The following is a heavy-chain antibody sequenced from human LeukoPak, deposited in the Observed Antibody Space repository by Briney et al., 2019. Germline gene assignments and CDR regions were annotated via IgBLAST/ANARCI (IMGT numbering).Heavy chain of an antibody. CDR2: ITGEGTPT. J-gene: IGHJ4*02. CDR3: EKMQGDLDY. D-gene: IGHD3-3*01. Sequence: GGSLTLSCEASGLTFSSYGTSWVRQAPGEGLQWVSAITGEGTPTYYADSVKGRLTLSRENPKHTLYLQVSSVRAEHTAVYFCEKMQGDLDYWGGGALV. V-gene: IGHV3-23*01. CDR1: GLTFSSYG.